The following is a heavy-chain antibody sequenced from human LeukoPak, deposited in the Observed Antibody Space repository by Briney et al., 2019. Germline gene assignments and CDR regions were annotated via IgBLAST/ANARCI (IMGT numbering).Heavy chain of an antibody. CDR3: AKGRRLERPPYFDY. CDR1: GFSFSGYA. CDR2: ISGSGGST. D-gene: IGHD1-1*01. Sequence: GGSLRLSCAASGFSFSGYAMNWVRQAPGKGLEWVSAISGSGGSTYYADSVKGRFTISRDNSKNTLYLQMNSLRAEDTAVYYCAKGRRLERPPYFDYWGQGTLVTVSS. J-gene: IGHJ4*02. V-gene: IGHV3-23*01.